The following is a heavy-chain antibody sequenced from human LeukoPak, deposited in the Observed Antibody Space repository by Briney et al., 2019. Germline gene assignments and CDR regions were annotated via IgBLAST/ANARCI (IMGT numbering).Heavy chain of an antibody. J-gene: IGHJ4*02. CDR1: GFTFSSYA. D-gene: IGHD3-10*01. CDR2: ISYDGSNK. V-gene: IGHV3-30-3*01. Sequence: GGSLRLSCAASGFTFSSYAMHWVRQAPGKGLERVAVISYDGSNKYYADSVKGRSTISRDNSKNTLYLQMNSLRAEDTAVYYCARLFFPATGALGDYWGQGTLVTVSS. CDR3: ARLFFPATGALGDY.